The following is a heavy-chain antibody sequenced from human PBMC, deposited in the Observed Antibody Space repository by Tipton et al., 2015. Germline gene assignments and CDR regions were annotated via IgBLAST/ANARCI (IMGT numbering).Heavy chain of an antibody. J-gene: IGHJ4*02. CDR1: GDSISNHLYF. CDR2: ISSSGTT. D-gene: IGHD6-25*01. CDR3: ARADAALDY. Sequence: TLSLTCNVSGDSISNHLYFWGWIRQPPGKGLEWIGSISSSGTTAYNPSLKSRVTISVDTSKNQLSLRLGSLTATDTAVYYCARADAALDYWGQGTLVTVSS. V-gene: IGHV4-39*01.